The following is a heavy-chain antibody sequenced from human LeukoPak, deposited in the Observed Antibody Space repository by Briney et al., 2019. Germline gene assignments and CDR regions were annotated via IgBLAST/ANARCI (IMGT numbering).Heavy chain of an antibody. J-gene: IGHJ4*02. CDR2: LTADGSST. D-gene: IGHD1-7*01. CDR1: GFTLTTYA. Sequence: PGGSLRLSCAASGFTLTTYAMYWVRQAPGKGLVWVSRLTADGSSTIYADSVMGRFTVSRDIAKNTLYLEMNSLRAEDTAVYYCARAQSGTPTDCWGKGTLVTVSS. CDR3: ARAQSGTPTDC. V-gene: IGHV3-74*01.